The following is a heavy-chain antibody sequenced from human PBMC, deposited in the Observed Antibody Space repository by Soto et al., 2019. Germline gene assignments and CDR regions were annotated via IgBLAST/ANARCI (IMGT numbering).Heavy chain of an antibody. CDR3: ARAIVVQIGGMDV. D-gene: IGHD3-22*01. J-gene: IGHJ6*01. CDR1: VVSISSADYY. V-gene: IGHV4-30-4*01. Sequence: PSETLSLTCTFSVVSISSADYYCSWFRQPPGKGLEWIGYIYYSGSTFFNPSLKSRVTISKDTSRNQFSLRLNSVTAADTAVYYCARAIVVQIGGMDVWGQATTVSLSS. CDR2: IYYSGST.